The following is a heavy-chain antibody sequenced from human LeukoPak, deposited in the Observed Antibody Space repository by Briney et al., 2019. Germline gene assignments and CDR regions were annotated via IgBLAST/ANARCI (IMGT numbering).Heavy chain of an antibody. CDR1: GFTFSRYA. CDR2: ISDSGNSA. J-gene: IGHJ4*02. CDR3: AKGAYDYIEIGYFDS. D-gene: IGHD5-12*01. Sequence: GGSLRLSCATSGFTFSRYAMNWVRQAPGKGLEWVSAISDSGNSAYYADSVKGRFTISRDNSKNTLFLQMNSLRAEDTAIYYCAKGAYDYIEIGYFDSWGQGTLVTVSS. V-gene: IGHV3-23*01.